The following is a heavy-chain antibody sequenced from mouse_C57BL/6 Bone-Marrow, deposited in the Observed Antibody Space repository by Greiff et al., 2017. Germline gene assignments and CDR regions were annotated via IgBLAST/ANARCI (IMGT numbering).Heavy chain of an antibody. CDR2: ISSGSSTI. Sequence: EVQLVESGGGLVKPGGSLKLSCAASGFTFSDYGMHWVRQAPEKGLEWVAYISSGSSTIYYADTVKGRFTIARDNAKNTLFLQMTSLRSEDTAMYYCARSDGYYAYAMDYWGQGTSVTVSS. D-gene: IGHD2-3*01. J-gene: IGHJ4*01. CDR3: ARSDGYYAYAMDY. CDR1: GFTFSDYG. V-gene: IGHV5-17*01.